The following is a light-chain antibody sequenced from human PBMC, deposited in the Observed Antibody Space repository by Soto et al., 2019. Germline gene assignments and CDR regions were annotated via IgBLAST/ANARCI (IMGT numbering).Light chain of an antibody. CDR3: TSYAGGNNV. Sequence: QSALTQPPSASGSPGQSVTISCTGTSSDVGGYNYVYWYQQYPGKVPKLMVYEVNNRPSGVPDRFSGSKSGNTASLTVSGLQAADEADYYCTSYAGGNNVFGTGTKLTVL. CDR2: EVN. J-gene: IGLJ1*01. CDR1: SSDVGGYNY. V-gene: IGLV2-8*01.